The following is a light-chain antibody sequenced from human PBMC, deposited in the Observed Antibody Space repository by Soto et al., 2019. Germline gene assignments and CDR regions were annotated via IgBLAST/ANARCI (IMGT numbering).Light chain of an antibody. CDR1: QSISSF. CDR2: AAS. J-gene: IGKJ2*01. CDR3: QQTYSAPPT. V-gene: IGKV1-39*01. Sequence: DIQMTQSPSSLSASVGDRVTITCRASQSISSFLHWYQQKPGKAPKLLIYAASSLESGVPSRFSGSGSGTDFTLSISSLQPEDFATYYCQQTYSAPPTFGHGTKLEIK.